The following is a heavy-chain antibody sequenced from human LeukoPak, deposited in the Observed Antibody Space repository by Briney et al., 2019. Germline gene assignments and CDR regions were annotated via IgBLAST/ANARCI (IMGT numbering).Heavy chain of an antibody. CDR2: IRYDGSNK. CDR3: AKAPPHSSGWYVFDY. D-gene: IGHD6-19*01. J-gene: IGHJ4*02. Sequence: GSLRLSCAASGFTFSSYGIHWVRQAPGKGLEWVAFIRYDGSNKYYADSVKGRFTISRDNSKNTLYLQMNSLRAEDTAVYYCAKAPPHSSGWYVFDYWGQGTLVTVSS. V-gene: IGHV3-30*02. CDR1: GFTFSSYG.